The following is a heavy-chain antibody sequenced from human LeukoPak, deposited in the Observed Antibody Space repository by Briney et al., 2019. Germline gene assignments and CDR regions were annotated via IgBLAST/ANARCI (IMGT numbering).Heavy chain of an antibody. Sequence: GESLKISCKGSGYSFTSYWIAWVRQLAGKGLEWMGIIYPDDPDTRYSPSFQGQVTISADKSISTAYLQWSSLKASDTAMYYCARLPYCSGGSCPPVYLDSWGQGTLVTVSS. D-gene: IGHD2-15*01. J-gene: IGHJ4*02. V-gene: IGHV5-51*01. CDR2: IYPDDPDT. CDR1: GYSFTSYW. CDR3: ARLPYCSGGSCPPVYLDS.